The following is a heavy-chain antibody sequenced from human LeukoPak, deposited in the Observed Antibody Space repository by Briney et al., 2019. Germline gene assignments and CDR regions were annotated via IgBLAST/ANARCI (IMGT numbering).Heavy chain of an antibody. CDR3: ARDDDREAGFHH. J-gene: IGHJ1*01. V-gene: IGHV4-59*01. Sequence: SETLSLTCTVSGCSISSYYWSWIRQPPGKGLEWIGYSYYSGRTNYNPSLKSRVTISVDTSKNQFSLKLSSVTAADTAVYYCARDDDREAGFHHWPQGPLVTVPS. CDR2: SYYSGRT. CDR1: GCSISSYY.